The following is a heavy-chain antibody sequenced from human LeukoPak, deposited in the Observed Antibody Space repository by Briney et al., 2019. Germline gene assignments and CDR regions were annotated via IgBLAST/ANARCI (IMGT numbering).Heavy chain of an antibody. Sequence: GGTLRLSCAASGFTFSSYSMNWVRPAPGKGRAWVSSISSTSSYIYYADSVKGRFTISRDNAKNSLYLQMNSLRAEDTAVYYCARDPLKRAFDIWGQGTMVTVSS. CDR3: ARDPLKRAFDI. CDR1: GFTFSSYS. CDR2: ISSTSSYI. V-gene: IGHV3-21*01. J-gene: IGHJ3*02.